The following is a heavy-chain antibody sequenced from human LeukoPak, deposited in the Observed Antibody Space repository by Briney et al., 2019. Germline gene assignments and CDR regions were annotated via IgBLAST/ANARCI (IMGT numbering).Heavy chain of an antibody. CDR1: GFTFSGSA. CDR3: TRHVPNSGYANFDY. CDR2: IRSKANSYAT. V-gene: IGHV3-73*01. J-gene: IGHJ4*02. D-gene: IGHD5-12*01. Sequence: GGSLRLSCAVSGFTFSGSAMHWVRQASGKGLEGVGRIRSKANSYATAYGASVKGRFTISRDDSKNTAYLQMNSLKTEDTAVYYCTRHVPNSGYANFDYWGQGTLVTVSS.